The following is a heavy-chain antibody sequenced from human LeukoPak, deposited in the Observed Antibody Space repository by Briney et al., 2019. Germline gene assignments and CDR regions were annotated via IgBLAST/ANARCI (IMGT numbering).Heavy chain of an antibody. CDR1: GYTFTSYG. J-gene: IGHJ6*01. CDR3: ARDGCSSTSCYGYGMDV. V-gene: IGHV1-18*04. D-gene: IGHD2-2*01. CDR2: ISTYNGNT. Sequence: ASVKVSCKASGYTFTSYGISWVRQAPGQGLEWMGWISTYNGNTNYAQKLQGRVTMTTDTSTSTAYMELRSLRSDDTAVYYCARDGCSSTSCYGYGMDVWGKGPRSPSPQ.